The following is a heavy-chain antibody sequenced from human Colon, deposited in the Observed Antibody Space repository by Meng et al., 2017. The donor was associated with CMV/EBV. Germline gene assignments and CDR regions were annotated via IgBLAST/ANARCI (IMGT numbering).Heavy chain of an antibody. CDR1: GYTFTGYK. V-gene: IGHV1-2*02. Sequence: VAGKASGYTFTGYKIHWVRQAPGQGLEWMGWIKPNMGGQTYAQKFKGRVTVTRDTSISTVYMEVNSLTSDDTAVYYCARAGDDYFDLWGQGTLVTVSS. D-gene: IGHD5-24*01. CDR2: IKPNMGGQ. CDR3: ARAGDDYFDL. J-gene: IGHJ4*02.